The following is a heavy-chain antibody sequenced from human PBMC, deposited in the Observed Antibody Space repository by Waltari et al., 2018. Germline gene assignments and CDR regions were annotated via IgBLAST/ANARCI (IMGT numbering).Heavy chain of an antibody. D-gene: IGHD3-16*01. CDR2: INPNSGGL. J-gene: IGHJ4*02. V-gene: IGHV1-2*02. CDR1: GYTFTGYY. CDR3: ARVCIYDEDY. Sequence: QVQLVQSGAEVKKPGASVKVSCKASGYTFTGYYMHWVRQAPGQGLEWMGCINPNSGGLNDAKKVQGRVTMTRDKSIRTAYMELRRLRSDDTAVYYCARVCIYDEDYWGQGTLVTVSS.